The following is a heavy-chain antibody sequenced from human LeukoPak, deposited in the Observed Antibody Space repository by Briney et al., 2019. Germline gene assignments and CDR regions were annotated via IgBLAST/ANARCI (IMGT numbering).Heavy chain of an antibody. CDR3: ARGGLVTITTLDY. Sequence: GSLRLSWAASGFTFSSYWMHWVRQAPGKGLVWVSRINTDGSSTSYADSVKGRFTISRDNAKNTLYLQMNSLRAEDTAVYYCARGGLVTITTLDYWGQGTLVTVSS. D-gene: IGHD3-22*01. CDR1: GFTFSSYW. J-gene: IGHJ4*02. V-gene: IGHV3-74*01. CDR2: INTDGSST.